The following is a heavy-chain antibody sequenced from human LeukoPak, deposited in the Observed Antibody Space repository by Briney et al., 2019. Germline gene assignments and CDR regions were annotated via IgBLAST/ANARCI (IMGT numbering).Heavy chain of an antibody. CDR2: TNHSGST. J-gene: IGHJ4*02. CDR1: GGSFSGYY. Sequence: SETLSLTCAVYGGSFSGYYWGWIRQPPGKGLEWIGETNHSGSTNYNPSLKSRVTISVDTSKNQFSLKLSSVTAADTAVYYCARYKNSSSWYPDVDIFDYWGQGTLVTVSS. CDR3: ARYKNSSSWYPDVDIFDY. D-gene: IGHD6-13*01. V-gene: IGHV4-34*01.